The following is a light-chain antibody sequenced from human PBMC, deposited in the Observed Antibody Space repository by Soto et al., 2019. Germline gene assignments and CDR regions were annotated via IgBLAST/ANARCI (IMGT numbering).Light chain of an antibody. CDR2: GAS. CDR1: QSVSSSY. Sequence: EVALTQSPGTLSLSPGERATLSCRASQSVSSSYLAWYQHKRGQAPRLLMYGASSRATGVPDRFSGWGSGTDFTLTISRLEPEDFAVYYCHQYGASPQTFGQGTKVEVK. V-gene: IGKV3-20*01. J-gene: IGKJ1*01. CDR3: HQYGASPQT.